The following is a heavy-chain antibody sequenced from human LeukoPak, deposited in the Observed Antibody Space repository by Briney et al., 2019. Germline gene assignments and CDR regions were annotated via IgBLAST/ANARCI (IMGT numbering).Heavy chain of an antibody. CDR3: ARDGASSSWYNFVAAGFSSEQVYYYYYGMDV. Sequence: SVTVSCKASGGTFSSYAISWVRQAPGQGLEWMGGIIPILGTANYAQKFQGRVTITADESTSTAYMELSSLRSEDTAVYYCARDGASSSWYNFVAAGFSSEQVYYYYYGMDVWGQGTTVTVSS. CDR1: GGTFSSYA. V-gene: IGHV1-69*01. D-gene: IGHD6-13*01. CDR2: IIPILGTA. J-gene: IGHJ6*02.